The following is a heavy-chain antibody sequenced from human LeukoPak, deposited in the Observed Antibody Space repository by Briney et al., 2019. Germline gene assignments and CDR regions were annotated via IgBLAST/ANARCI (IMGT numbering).Heavy chain of an antibody. J-gene: IGHJ4*02. CDR2: IYYSGST. D-gene: IGHD2-2*01. CDR3: ASSFVVVPAAMYY. V-gene: IGHV4-39*01. CDR1: GGSISSSSYY. Sequence: SETLSLTCTVSGGSISSSSYYWGWIRQPPGKGLEWIGSIYYSGSTYYNPSLKSRSTISVGTSKNQFSLKLSSVTAADTAVYYCASSFVVVPAAMYYWGQGTLVTVSS.